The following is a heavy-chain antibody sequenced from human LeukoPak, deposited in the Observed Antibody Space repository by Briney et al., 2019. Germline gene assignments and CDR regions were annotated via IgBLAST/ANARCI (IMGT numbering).Heavy chain of an antibody. CDR2: ISSSGSTI. Sequence: GGSLRLSCAVSGFTFSSSEMNWVRQAPGKGLEWVSYISSSGSTIYYADSVKGRFTISRDNAKNSLYLQMNSLRAEDTAVYYCARRRTMVRGVIWFDPWGQGTLVTVSS. CDR1: GFTFSSSE. J-gene: IGHJ5*02. D-gene: IGHD3-10*01. CDR3: ARRRTMVRGVIWFDP. V-gene: IGHV3-48*03.